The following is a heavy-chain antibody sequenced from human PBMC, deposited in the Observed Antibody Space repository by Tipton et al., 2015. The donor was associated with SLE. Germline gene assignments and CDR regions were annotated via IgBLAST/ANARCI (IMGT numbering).Heavy chain of an antibody. CDR1: GFTVSSNY. CDR3: TTDLRPGGLVPGDY. V-gene: IGHV3-66*02. CDR2: IYSGGST. J-gene: IGHJ4*02. D-gene: IGHD6-19*01. Sequence: SLRLSCAASGFTVSSNYMSWVRQAPGKGLEWVSVIYSGGSTYYADSVKGRFTISRDNSKNTLYLQMNSLRAEDTAVYYCTTDLRPGGLVPGDYWGQGTLVTVSS.